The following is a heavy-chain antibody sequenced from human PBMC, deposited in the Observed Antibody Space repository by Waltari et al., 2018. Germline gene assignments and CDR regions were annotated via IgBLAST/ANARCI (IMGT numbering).Heavy chain of an antibody. Sequence: QVQLVQSGAEVKKSGASVKVSCKTSGYIFTNFAIHWVRQAPGQGLEWMGRNNPNGGDTIYAQRLQGRVTMTGDTSITPAYMELTGRRADDTAVYYCARSGGGTTTFGVAEWGQGSLVTVSS. CDR1: GYIFTNFA. CDR2: NNPNGGDT. D-gene: IGHD3-3*01. V-gene: IGHV1-2*06. CDR3: ARSGGGTTTFGVAE. J-gene: IGHJ4*02.